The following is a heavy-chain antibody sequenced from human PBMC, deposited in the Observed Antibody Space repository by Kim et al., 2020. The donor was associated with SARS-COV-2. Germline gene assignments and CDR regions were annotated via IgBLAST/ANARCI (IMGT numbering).Heavy chain of an antibody. D-gene: IGHD6-25*01. Sequence: GGSLRLSCVGSGFIFSNAWMSWVRQAPEKGLEWVGRIKSESDGGTIDYAEPLEGRFTISRDDSKNTLYLQMDGLRTEDTGVYYSTTDQEGAAAADLDYWGQGTLVTVSS. CDR1: GFIFSNAW. J-gene: IGHJ4*02. CDR2: IKSESDGGTI. V-gene: IGHV3-15*01. CDR3: TTDQEGAAAADLDY.